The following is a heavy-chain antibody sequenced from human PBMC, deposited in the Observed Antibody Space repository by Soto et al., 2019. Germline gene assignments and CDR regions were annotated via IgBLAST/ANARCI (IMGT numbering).Heavy chain of an antibody. D-gene: IGHD3-10*01. V-gene: IGHV3-23*01. CDR1: GFTFSSYA. J-gene: IGHJ4*02. CDR3: AKNGSGSYSGTFDF. Sequence: GGSLRLSCAASGFTFSSYAMSWVRQAPGKGLEWVSAISGSGGSTYYADSVKGRFTISRDNSKNTLYLQMNSLRAEVTAVYYCAKNGSGSYSGTFDFWGQGTLVTVSS. CDR2: ISGSGGST.